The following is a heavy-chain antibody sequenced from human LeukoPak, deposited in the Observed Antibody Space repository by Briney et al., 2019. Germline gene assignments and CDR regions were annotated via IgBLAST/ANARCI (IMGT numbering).Heavy chain of an antibody. CDR2: IRRKADGGTT. Sequence: GGSLRHSCTVSGFTFGDYAMSWVRQAPGEGLEWVGFIRRKADGGTTEYAASVKGRFTISRDDSKSIAYLQMNSLKTEDTAVYYCSRSNWFDPWGQGTLVTVSS. CDR3: SRSNWFDP. V-gene: IGHV3-49*04. CDR1: GFTFGDYA. J-gene: IGHJ5*02.